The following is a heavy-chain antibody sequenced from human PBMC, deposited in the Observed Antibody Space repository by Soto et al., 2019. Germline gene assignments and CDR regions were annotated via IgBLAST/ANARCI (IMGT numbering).Heavy chain of an antibody. Sequence: QVQLVESGGGVVQPGRSLRLSCAASGFTFSSYAMHWVRQAPGKGLEWVAVISYDGSNKYYAASVKGRFTISRDNSKNTLYLQMNSMRAEDTAVYYCARGRGAAAAAFAYWGQGTLVTVSS. V-gene: IGHV3-30-3*01. CDR1: GFTFSSYA. J-gene: IGHJ4*02. CDR2: ISYDGSNK. D-gene: IGHD6-13*01. CDR3: ARGRGAAAAAFAY.